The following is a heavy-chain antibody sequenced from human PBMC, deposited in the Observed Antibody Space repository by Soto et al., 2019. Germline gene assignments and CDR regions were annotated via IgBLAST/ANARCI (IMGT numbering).Heavy chain of an antibody. Sequence: SETLSLTCTVSGGSISSSSYYWGWIRQPPGKGLEWIGCIYYSGSTYYNPSLKSRVTISVDTSKNQFSLRLSSVTAADTAVYYCARHAGYDYVWGSYRYGAFDIWGQGTMVTVSS. J-gene: IGHJ3*02. D-gene: IGHD3-16*02. V-gene: IGHV4-39*01. CDR3: ARHAGYDYVWGSYRYGAFDI. CDR2: IYYSGST. CDR1: GGSISSSSYY.